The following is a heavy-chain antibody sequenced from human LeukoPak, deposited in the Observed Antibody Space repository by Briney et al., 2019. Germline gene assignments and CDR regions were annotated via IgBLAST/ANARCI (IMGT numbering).Heavy chain of an antibody. CDR3: ARAFDYCSGGSCSPVGY. CDR2: IIPILGIA. V-gene: IGHV1-69*04. D-gene: IGHD2-15*01. J-gene: IGHJ4*02. CDR1: GGTFSSYA. Sequence: GSSVKVSCKASGGTFSSYAISWVRPAPGQGLEWVGRIIPILGIANYAQKFQGRVTITADKSTSTAYMELSSLRSEDTAVYYCARAFDYCSGGSCSPVGYWGQGTLVTVSS.